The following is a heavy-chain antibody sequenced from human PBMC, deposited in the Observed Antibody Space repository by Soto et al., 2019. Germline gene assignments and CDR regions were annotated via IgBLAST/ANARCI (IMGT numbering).Heavy chain of an antibody. CDR1: GYTFTSYG. D-gene: IGHD4-17*01. CDR3: ARDEGGDYVPYYFDY. V-gene: IGHV1-18*01. Sequence: ASVKVSCKASGYTFTSYGISCVRQAPEQGLEWMGWISAYNGNTNYAQKLQGRVTMTTDTSTSTAYMELRSLRSDDTAVYYCARDEGGDYVPYYFDYWGQGTLVTVSS. J-gene: IGHJ4*02. CDR2: ISAYNGNT.